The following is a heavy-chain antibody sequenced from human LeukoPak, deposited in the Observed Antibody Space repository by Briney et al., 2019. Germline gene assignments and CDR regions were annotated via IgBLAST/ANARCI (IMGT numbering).Heavy chain of an antibody. CDR1: GFTFSSYG. D-gene: IGHD3-9*01. Sequence: PGGSLRLSCAASGFTFSSYGMHWVRQAPGKGLEWVAFIRYDGSNKYYADPVKGRFTISRDNSKNSLYLQMNSLRAEDTAVYYCARWKGLTGYYNAGGYYFDYWGQGTLVTVSS. CDR2: IRYDGSNK. J-gene: IGHJ4*02. V-gene: IGHV3-30*02. CDR3: ARWKGLTGYYNAGGYYFDY.